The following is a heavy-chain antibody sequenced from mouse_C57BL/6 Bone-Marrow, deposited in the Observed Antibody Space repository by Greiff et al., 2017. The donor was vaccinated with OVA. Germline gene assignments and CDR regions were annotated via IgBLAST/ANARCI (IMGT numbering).Heavy chain of an antibody. J-gene: IGHJ1*03. D-gene: IGHD2-3*01. V-gene: IGHV1-81*01. CDR2: IYPRSGNT. CDR3: ARKGDGYYPYWYFDV. CDR1: GYTFTSYG. Sequence: QVQLKESGAELARPGASVKLSCKASGYTFTSYGISWVKQRTGQGLEWIGEIYPRSGNTYYNEKFKGKATLTADKSSSTAYMELRSLTSEDSAVYFCARKGDGYYPYWYFDVWGTGTTVTVSS.